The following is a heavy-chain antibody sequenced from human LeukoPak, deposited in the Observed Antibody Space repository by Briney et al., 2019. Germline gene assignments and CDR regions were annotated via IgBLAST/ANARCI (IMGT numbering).Heavy chain of an antibody. J-gene: IGHJ4*02. Sequence: GGSLRLSWAAPGFTLSDYWMHWVRQAPGKGLVWVSRINSDGSRIIYADSVKGRFTISRDNAKNTVYLQMNSLRADDTAVYFCARAPQIGFSGFDKNYWGQGTLVTVSS. D-gene: IGHD5-12*01. V-gene: IGHV3-74*01. CDR1: GFTLSDYW. CDR3: ARAPQIGFSGFDKNY. CDR2: INSDGSRI.